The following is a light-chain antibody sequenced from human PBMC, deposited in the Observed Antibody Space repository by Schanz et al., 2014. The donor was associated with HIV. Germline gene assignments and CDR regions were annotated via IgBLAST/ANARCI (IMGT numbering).Light chain of an antibody. CDR2: DVD. J-gene: IGLJ3*02. CDR1: NSDIGAYNY. Sequence: QSALTQPASVSGSPGQSIAISCTGTNSDIGAYNYVSWYQQHPDKAPKLIIYDVDYRPSGVSNRLSGSKSANTASLTISGLQAEDEGDYYCCSYTSSSTWVFGGGTKLTVL. V-gene: IGLV2-14*03. CDR3: CSYTSSSTWV.